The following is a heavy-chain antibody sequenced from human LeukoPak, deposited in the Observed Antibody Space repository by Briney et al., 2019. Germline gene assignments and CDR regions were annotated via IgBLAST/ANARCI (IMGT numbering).Heavy chain of an antibody. CDR1: GGSFSGYY. D-gene: IGHD3-9*01. CDR3: VRTYYDILTGPGAFDY. V-gene: IGHV4-34*01. J-gene: IGHJ4*02. Sequence: AETLSLTCAVHGGSFSGYYWSGLRQPPGKGVEWIGKINHSGSTNYNPSLKSRVTISVDTSKSQLSLKLSSVTAADTAVYYCVRTYYDILTGPGAFDYWGQGTLVTVSS. CDR2: INHSGST.